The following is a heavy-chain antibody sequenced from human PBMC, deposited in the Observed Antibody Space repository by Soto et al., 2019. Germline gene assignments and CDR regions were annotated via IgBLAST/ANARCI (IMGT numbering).Heavy chain of an antibody. V-gene: IGHV1-2*04. J-gene: IGHJ4*02. CDR3: ALHSYYYDSSGRSETFRFDY. CDR1: GYTFTGYY. CDR2: INPNSGGT. D-gene: IGHD3-22*01. Sequence: ASVKVSCKASGYTFTGYYMHWVRQAPGQGLEWMGWINPNSGGTNYAQKFQGWVTMTRDTSISTAYMELSRLRSDDTAVYYCALHSYYYDSSGRSETFRFDYWGQGTLVTVSS.